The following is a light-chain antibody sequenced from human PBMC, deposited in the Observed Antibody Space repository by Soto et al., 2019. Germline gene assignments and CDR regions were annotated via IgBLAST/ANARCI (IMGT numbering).Light chain of an antibody. J-gene: IGLJ2*01. CDR1: SSDVGAYDY. Sequence: QSALTQPPSASGSPGQSVTISCTGTSSDVGAYDYVSWYQQHPGKAPKLIIYEVIKRPSWVPDRFSGSKSGNTASLTVSGLQSEDEGYYYCASHAGSNNVVFGGGTKVTVL. CDR2: EVI. CDR3: ASHAGSNNVV. V-gene: IGLV2-8*01.